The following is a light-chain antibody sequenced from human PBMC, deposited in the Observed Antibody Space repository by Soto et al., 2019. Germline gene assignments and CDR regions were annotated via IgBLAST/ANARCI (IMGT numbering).Light chain of an antibody. CDR1: QSLLQSDGNTY. Sequence: IVMTQTPLSLSVTPGQPASISCKSSQSLLQSDGNTYLYWYLQKPGQAPRLLIYGASNRATGIPDRFSGSGSGTEFTLTISSLQPDDFATYYCQQYNSYSPLTFGRGTKV. J-gene: IGKJ4*01. CDR2: GAS. CDR3: QQYNSYSPLT. V-gene: IGKV2D-29*01.